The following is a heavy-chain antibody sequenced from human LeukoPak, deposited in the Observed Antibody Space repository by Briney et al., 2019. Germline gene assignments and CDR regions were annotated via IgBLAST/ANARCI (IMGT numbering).Heavy chain of an antibody. V-gene: IGHV4-59*01. CDR2: IYYSGST. CDR1: GGSISSCY. CDR3: ARTPRIQLWSILPYYFDY. D-gene: IGHD5-18*01. Sequence: PSETLSLTCTVSGGSISSCYWSWIRQPPGKGLEWIAYIYYSGSTNYNPSLKSRVTISVDTSKNQFSLKLSSVTAADTAVYYCARTPRIQLWSILPYYFDYWGQGTLVTVSS. J-gene: IGHJ4*02.